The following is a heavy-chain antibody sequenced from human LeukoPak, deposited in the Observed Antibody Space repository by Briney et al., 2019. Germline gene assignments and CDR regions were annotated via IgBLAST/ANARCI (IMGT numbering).Heavy chain of an antibody. J-gene: IGHJ6*02. CDR2: ISGSGGST. Sequence: GGSLRLSCAVSGFTFSAYAMSWVRQAPGKGLEWVSAISGSGGSTYYAESVKGRFTISRDNSKNTLSLQMNSLRAEDTAVYYCATLAAHYYGSAYGMDVRGRGTTVTVSS. CDR3: ATLAAHYYGSAYGMDV. CDR1: GFTFSAYA. V-gene: IGHV3-23*01. D-gene: IGHD3-10*01.